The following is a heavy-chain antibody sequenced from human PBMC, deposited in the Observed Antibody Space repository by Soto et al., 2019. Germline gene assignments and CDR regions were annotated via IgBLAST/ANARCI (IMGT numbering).Heavy chain of an antibody. CDR3: ARGVFIFGVAPESWFDL. CDR2: INHSGST. CDR1: GGSFSGYY. Sequence: SETLSLTCAVYGGSFSGYYWSWIRQPPGKGLEWIGEINHSGSTNYNPSLKSRVTISVDTSKNQFSLKLSSVTAADTAVYYCARGVFIFGVAPESWFDLWGPGILVTVFS. D-gene: IGHD3-3*01. V-gene: IGHV4-34*01. J-gene: IGHJ5*02.